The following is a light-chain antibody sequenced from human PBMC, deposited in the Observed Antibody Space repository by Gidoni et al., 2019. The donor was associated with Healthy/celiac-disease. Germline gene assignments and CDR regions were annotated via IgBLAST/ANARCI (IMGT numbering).Light chain of an antibody. Sequence: AIRMTHSPASLSASTGDRVTITCRASQGISSDLAWYQQKPGKAPKLLIYAASTLHSGVPSRFSGSGSGTDFTLTISCLQSEDFAIYYCQQYYSYPRTFGQGTKVEIK. V-gene: IGKV1-8*01. CDR1: QGISSD. J-gene: IGKJ1*01. CDR3: QQYYSYPRT. CDR2: AAS.